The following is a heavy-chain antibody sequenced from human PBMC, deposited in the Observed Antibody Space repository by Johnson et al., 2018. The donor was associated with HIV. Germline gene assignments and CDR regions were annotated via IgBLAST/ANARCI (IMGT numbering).Heavy chain of an antibody. V-gene: IGHV3-13*01. CDR1: GFTFSSYD. D-gene: IGHD6-19*01. CDR3: ARDVEFRIAEAGGRGDGFDI. J-gene: IGHJ3*02. CDR2: IGTSGDT. Sequence: VQLVESGGGLVQPGGSLRLSCAASGFTFSSYDMHWVRQATGKGLEWVSAIGTSGDTYYPGSVKGRFTISRENAKNSLYLQMNSLRAEDTALYYCARDVEFRIAEAGGRGDGFDIWGQGTMVTVSS.